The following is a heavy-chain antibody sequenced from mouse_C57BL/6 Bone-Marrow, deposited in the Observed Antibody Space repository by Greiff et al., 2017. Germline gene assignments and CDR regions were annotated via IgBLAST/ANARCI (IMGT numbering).Heavy chain of an antibody. V-gene: IGHV2-2*01. J-gene: IGHJ3*01. Sequence: QVHVKQSGPGLVQPSQSLSITCTVSGFSLTSYGVHWVRQSPGKGLEWLGVIWSGGSTDYNAAFISRLGISKDNSKSQVFFKMNSLQADDTAIYYCARGMMVTTGAWFAYWGQGTLVTVSA. CDR3: ARGMMVTTGAWFAY. CDR1: GFSLTSYG. CDR2: IWSGGST. D-gene: IGHD2-3*01.